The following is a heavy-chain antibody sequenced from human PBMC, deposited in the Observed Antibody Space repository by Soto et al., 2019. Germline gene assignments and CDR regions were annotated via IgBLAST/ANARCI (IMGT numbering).Heavy chain of an antibody. V-gene: IGHV5-51*01. J-gene: IGHJ6*02. CDR3: ARPGNLAGFPLADPYDYGMDV. Sequence: ESLEASLDGCGHRFPRYWIGRVRQVPGKGPELMGIIYPGDSDTRYSPSFPGQVTISADKSISTAYLQWSSLKDSDNAMYYCARPGNLAGFPLADPYDYGMDVWGRGTTVTVSS. CDR1: GHRFPRYW. CDR2: IYPGDSDT. D-gene: IGHD6-19*01.